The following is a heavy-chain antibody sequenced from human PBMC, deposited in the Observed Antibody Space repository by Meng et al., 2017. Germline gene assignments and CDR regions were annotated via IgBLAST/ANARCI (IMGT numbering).Heavy chain of an antibody. V-gene: IGHV3-33*01. CDR1: GFTFSSYG. D-gene: IGHD2-21*02. CDR2: IWYDGSNK. J-gene: IGHJ3*02. Sequence: GESLKISCAASGFTFSSYGMHWVRQAPGKGLEWVAVIWYDGSNKYYADSVKGRFTISRDNSKNTLYLQMNNLRAEDTAVYYCARGPVVTARNAFDIWGQGTMVTVSS. CDR3: ARGPVVTARNAFDI.